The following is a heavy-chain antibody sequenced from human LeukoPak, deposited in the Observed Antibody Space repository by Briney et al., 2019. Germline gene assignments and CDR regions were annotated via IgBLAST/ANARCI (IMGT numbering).Heavy chain of an antibody. CDR2: ISWNSGSI. CDR3: AKAPYSSSWYYFDY. Sequence: PGRSLRLSCVASGFTFDDYAMHWVRQAPGKGLEWVSGISWNSGSIGYADSVKGRFTISRDNAKNSLYLQMNSLRAEDTALYYCAKAPYSSSWYYFDYWGQGTLVTVSS. V-gene: IGHV3-9*01. J-gene: IGHJ4*02. CDR1: GFTFDDYA. D-gene: IGHD6-13*01.